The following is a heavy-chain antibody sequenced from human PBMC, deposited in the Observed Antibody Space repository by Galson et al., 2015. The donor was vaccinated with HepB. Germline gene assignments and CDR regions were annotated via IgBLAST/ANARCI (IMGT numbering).Heavy chain of an antibody. CDR2: ISSNGGST. V-gene: IGHV3-64*01. CDR3: ARESGHGYGFDY. Sequence: SLRLSCAASGFTFSSYAMHWVRQALGKGLEYVSAISSNGGSTYYANSVKGRFTISRDNSKNTLYLQMGSLRAEDMAVYYCARESGHGYGFDYWGQGTLVTVSS. CDR1: GFTFSSYA. J-gene: IGHJ4*02. D-gene: IGHD5-18*01.